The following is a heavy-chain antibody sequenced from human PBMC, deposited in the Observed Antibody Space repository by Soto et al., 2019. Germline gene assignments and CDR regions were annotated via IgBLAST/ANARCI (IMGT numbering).Heavy chain of an antibody. J-gene: IGHJ6*02. CDR1: GYTFTSYG. Sequence: QVQLVQSGAEVKKPGASVKVSCKASGYTFTSYGISWVRQAPGQGLEWMGWISAYNGNTNYAQKLQGRVTMTTDTSTSTAYMELRSLRSDDTAVYSCALTGYSSSWYDSYYYYGMDVWGQGTTVTVSS. V-gene: IGHV1-18*01. D-gene: IGHD6-13*01. CDR2: ISAYNGNT. CDR3: ALTGYSSSWYDSYYYYGMDV.